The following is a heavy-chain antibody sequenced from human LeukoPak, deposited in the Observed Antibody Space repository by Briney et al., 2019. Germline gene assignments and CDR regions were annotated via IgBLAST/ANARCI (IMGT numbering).Heavy chain of an antibody. V-gene: IGHV3-21*01. D-gene: IGHD3-22*01. CDR3: AIDSSGYYRN. CDR2: ISSSSSYI. CDR1: GFTFSSYS. Sequence: GGSLRLSCAASGFTFSSYSMNWVRQAPRKGLEWVSSISSSSSYIYYADSVKGRFTISRDNAKNSLYLQMNSLRAEDTAVYYCAIDSSGYYRNWGQGTLVTVSS. J-gene: IGHJ4*02.